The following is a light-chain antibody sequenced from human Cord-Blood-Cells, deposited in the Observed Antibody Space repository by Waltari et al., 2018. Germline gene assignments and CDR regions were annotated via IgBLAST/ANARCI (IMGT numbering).Light chain of an antibody. CDR1: QSVSSY. Sequence: EIVLPQSAATLSSSRGRGTTPSCRASQSVSSYLAWYHQKPGQAPRLLIYDASNRATGIPARFSGSGSATAFTLTISSLEPEDFAVYYCQQRSNWRITFGQGTRLEIK. CDR3: QQRSNWRIT. J-gene: IGKJ5*01. V-gene: IGKV3-11*01. CDR2: DAS.